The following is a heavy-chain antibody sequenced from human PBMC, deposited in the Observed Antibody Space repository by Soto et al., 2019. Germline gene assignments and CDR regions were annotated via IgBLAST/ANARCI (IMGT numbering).Heavy chain of an antibody. CDR2: ISVDGSHK. CDR3: ERVPGDMVATLYIYPLNGRDLLCDVDV. J-gene: IGHJ6*02. V-gene: IGHV3-30*04. D-gene: IGHD5-12*01. Sequence: QMQLVESGGGAVQPGRSLRLSCAASGFTFSYYPMHWVRQAPGKGLEWVSAISVDGSHKYYADSVKGRFTISRDNSKNTLYLRLNSLRGEDTAVYYWERVPGDMVATLYIYPLNGRDLLCDVDVWGQGTPVTVSS. CDR1: GFTFSYYP.